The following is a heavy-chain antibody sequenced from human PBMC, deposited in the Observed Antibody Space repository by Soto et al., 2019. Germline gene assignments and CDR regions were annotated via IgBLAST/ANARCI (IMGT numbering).Heavy chain of an antibody. V-gene: IGHV4-31*03. D-gene: IGHD6-6*01. CDR3: ARIAARSTVIDY. CDR1: GGSISSGGYY. Sequence: SETLSLTCTVSGGSISSGGYYWSWIRQHPGKGLEWIGYIYYSGSTYYNPSLKSRVTISVDTSKNQFSLKLSSVAAADTAVYYCARIAARSTVIDYWGQGTLVTVSS. CDR2: IYYSGST. J-gene: IGHJ4*02.